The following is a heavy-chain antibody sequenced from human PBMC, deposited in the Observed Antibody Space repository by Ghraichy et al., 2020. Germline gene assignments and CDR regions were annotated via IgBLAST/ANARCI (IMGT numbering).Heavy chain of an antibody. J-gene: IGHJ3*02. CDR2: IYYSGST. CDR1: GGAISSSY. D-gene: IGHD3-22*01. CDR3: ARDLAPYYYDSSGGAFDI. V-gene: IGHV4-59*01. Sequence: SETLSLTRTVSGGAISSSYWSWIRQHPGKGLEWIGYIYYSGSTNYNPSLKSRVTISVDTSKNQFSLKLSSVTAADTAVYYCARDLAPYYYDSSGGAFDIWGPGTMVTVSS.